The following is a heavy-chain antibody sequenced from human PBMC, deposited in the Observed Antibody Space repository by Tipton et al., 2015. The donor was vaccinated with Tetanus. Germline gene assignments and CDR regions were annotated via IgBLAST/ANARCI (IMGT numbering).Heavy chain of an antibody. CDR3: ARESITIFGVVSIDY. CDR2: IYYSGTT. CDR1: GGSISSGDFH. D-gene: IGHD3-3*01. J-gene: IGHJ4*02. V-gene: IGHV4-30-4*01. Sequence: LRLSCTVSGGSISSGDFHWSWIRQPPGKGLEWIGYIYYSGTTNYNPSLKSRVTMSVDNSKNQFSLKLNSVTAADTAVYYCARESITIFGVVSIDYWGQGTLVTVSS.